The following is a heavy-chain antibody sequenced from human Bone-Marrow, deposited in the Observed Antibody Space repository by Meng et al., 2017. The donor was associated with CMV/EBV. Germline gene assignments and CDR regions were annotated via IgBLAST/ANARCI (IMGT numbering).Heavy chain of an antibody. D-gene: IGHD2-15*01. CDR1: GYSFTSYW. J-gene: IGHJ5*02. V-gene: IGHV5-10-1*01. CDR2: IDPSDSYT. Sequence: SGYSFTSYWISWVRQMPGKGLEWRGRIDPSDSYTNYSPSFQGHVTISADKSIRTAYLQWSSLKASDTAMYYCARQGPVADRGWFDPWGQGTLVTVSS. CDR3: ARQGPVADRGWFDP.